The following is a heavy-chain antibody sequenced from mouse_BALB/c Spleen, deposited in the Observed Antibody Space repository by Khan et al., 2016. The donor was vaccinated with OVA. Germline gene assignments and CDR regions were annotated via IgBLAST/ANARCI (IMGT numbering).Heavy chain of an antibody. V-gene: IGHV9-1*02. CDR3: ARSSSYWYSDV. CDR2: INTYTGEP. D-gene: IGHD1-3*01. Sequence: QIQLVQSGPELKKPGETVKISCKASGYTFTNYGMNWVKQAPGKGLKWMGWINTYTGEPTYADDFKGRFVFSLATSASTAYLQISNLKNEDVTTYFCARSSSYWYSDVWGAGTTVTVSS. J-gene: IGHJ1*01. CDR1: GYTFTNYG.